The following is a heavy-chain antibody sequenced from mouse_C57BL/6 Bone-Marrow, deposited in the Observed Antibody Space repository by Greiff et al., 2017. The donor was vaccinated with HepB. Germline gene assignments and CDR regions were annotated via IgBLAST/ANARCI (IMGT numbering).Heavy chain of an antibody. CDR2: TFYSGIT. CDR3: ARALYSNYAMDY. CDR1: GFSINSDCY. V-gene: IGHV3-3*01. J-gene: IGHJ4*01. D-gene: IGHD2-5*01. Sequence: VQLKESGPSLVRPSQTLSLTCTVTGFSINSDCYWIWIRQFPGNKLEYIGYTFYSGITYYNPSLESLTYITRDTSKNQFSLKLSSVTTEDTATYYCARALYSNYAMDYWGQGTSVTVSS.